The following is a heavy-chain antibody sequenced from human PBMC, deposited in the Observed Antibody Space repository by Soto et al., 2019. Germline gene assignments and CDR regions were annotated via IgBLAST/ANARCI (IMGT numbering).Heavy chain of an antibody. Sequence: ASVKVSCKASGYTFTSYYMHWVRQAPGQGLEWMGIINPSGGSTSYAQKFQGRVTMTRDTSTSTVYMELSSLRSEDTAVYYCASVSYDSSGYYYGDAFDIWGQGTMVTVSS. J-gene: IGHJ3*02. CDR3: ASVSYDSSGYYYGDAFDI. CDR1: GYTFTSYY. D-gene: IGHD3-22*01. CDR2: INPSGGST. V-gene: IGHV1-46*03.